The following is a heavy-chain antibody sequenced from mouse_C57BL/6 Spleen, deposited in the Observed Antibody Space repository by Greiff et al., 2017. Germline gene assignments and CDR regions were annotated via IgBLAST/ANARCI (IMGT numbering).Heavy chain of an antibody. CDR3: ARGLMLAY. D-gene: IGHD2-3*01. J-gene: IGHJ3*01. CDR1: GYSITSGYY. Sequence: EVKLQESGPGLVKPSQSLSLTCSVTGYSITSGYYWNWIRQFPGNKLEWMGYISYDGSNNYNPSLKNRISITRDTSKNRFFLQLNSVTTEDTATYYGARGLMLAYWGQGTLVTVSA. V-gene: IGHV3-6*01. CDR2: ISYDGSN.